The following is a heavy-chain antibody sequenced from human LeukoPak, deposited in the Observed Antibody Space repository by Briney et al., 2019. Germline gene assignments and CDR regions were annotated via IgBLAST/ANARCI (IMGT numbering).Heavy chain of an antibody. Sequence: GSAVKISCQSSGYTFSDYYIRWVRQAPGGGLQWMGRVDPEDAKAVYSENLQGRVTITADSFSDSTYMFLSSLTSEDTAFYATSGRSSPAFDVWGQGTVVTVSS. V-gene: IGHV1-69-2*01. CDR2: VDPEDAKA. CDR1: GYTFSDYY. J-gene: IGHJ3*01. D-gene: IGHD3-10*01. CDR3: SGRSSPAFDV.